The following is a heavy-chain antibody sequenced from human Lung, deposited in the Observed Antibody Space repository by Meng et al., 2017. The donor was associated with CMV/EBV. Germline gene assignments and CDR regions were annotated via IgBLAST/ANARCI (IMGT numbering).Heavy chain of an antibody. CDR1: GYTISTYT. CDR3: ARGGNFDP. D-gene: IGHD2/OR15-2a*01. V-gene: IGHV7-4-1*02. CDR2: IRTNTGTP. Sequence: VQLVQSGSELKKPRASVKVSCKASGYTISTYTKNWVRQAHGRGLEWMGWIRTNTGTPTYTQGFTGRFVFSLDTSVSTAYLQISSLKAEDTAVYYCARGGNFDPWGQGTLVTVSS. J-gene: IGHJ5*02.